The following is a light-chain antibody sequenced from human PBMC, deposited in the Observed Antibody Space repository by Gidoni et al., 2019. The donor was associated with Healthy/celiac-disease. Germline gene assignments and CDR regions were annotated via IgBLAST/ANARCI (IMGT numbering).Light chain of an antibody. Sequence: SSELPQPPSVSVSPGQTASITCSGDALPKQYAYWYQQKPGQAPVLVIYKDSERPSGIPERFSGSSSGTTVTLTISGVQAEDEADYYCQSADSSGTWVFGGGTKLTVL. CDR3: QSADSSGTWV. CDR1: ALPKQY. J-gene: IGLJ3*02. CDR2: KDS. V-gene: IGLV3-25*03.